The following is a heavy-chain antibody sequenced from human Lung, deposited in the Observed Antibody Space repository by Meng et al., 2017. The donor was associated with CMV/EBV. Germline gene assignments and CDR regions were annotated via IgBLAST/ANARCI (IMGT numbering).Heavy chain of an antibody. D-gene: IGHD4-11*01. J-gene: IGHJ4*02. CDR3: ARDRTTGRYFDY. CDR2: IYYSGST. V-gene: IGHV4-30-4*01. Sequence: HVQQQESGPGLVKPSQTLSLTCTVSGGSISSGDYYWSWIRQPPGKGLEWIGYIYYSGSTYYNPSLKSRVTISVDTSKNQFSLKLSSVTAADTAVYYCARDRTTGRYFDYWGQGTLVTVSS. CDR1: GGSISSGDYY.